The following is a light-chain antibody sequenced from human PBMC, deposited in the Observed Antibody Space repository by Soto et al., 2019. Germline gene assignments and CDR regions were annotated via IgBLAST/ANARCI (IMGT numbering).Light chain of an antibody. CDR2: AAS. J-gene: IGKJ2*01. V-gene: IGKV1-39*01. CDR3: QQSYSSPVT. Sequence: DIHITQSPSSLAAFVGDRVTITCRTSQTVSTYLSWCQQKPGEAPKLLIYAASTLQSGVTSRFSGSGSGTEFTLTITSLQPEDFATYFCQQSYSSPVTFGQGTKLE. CDR1: QTVSTY.